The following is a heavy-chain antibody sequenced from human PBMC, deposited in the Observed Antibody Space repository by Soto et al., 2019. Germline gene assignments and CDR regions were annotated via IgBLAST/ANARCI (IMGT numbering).Heavy chain of an antibody. CDR3: ARGQTTVTLNFDY. CDR2: VHYSGSI. CDR1: GCSISYEYYH. Sequence: PSETLSLTCTVSGCSISYEYYHWTWIRQSPGKGLEWIGYVHYSGSIIYNPSFKSRVTISVDTSKNQFSLQLSSVTAADTAVYYCARGQTTVTLNFDYWGQGTLVTVSS. D-gene: IGHD4-17*01. V-gene: IGHV4-30-4*08. J-gene: IGHJ4*02.